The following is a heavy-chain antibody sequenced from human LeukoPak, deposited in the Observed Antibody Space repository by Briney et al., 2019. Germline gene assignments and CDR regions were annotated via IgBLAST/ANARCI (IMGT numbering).Heavy chain of an antibody. CDR1: GGSFSGYY. Sequence: SETLSLTCAVYGGSFSGYYWSWIRQPPGKGLEWIGEINHSGSTNYNPSPKSRVTISVDTSKNQFSLKLSSVTAADTAVYYCARVGSSSRPFDYWGQGTLVTVSS. CDR2: INHSGST. D-gene: IGHD6-13*01. J-gene: IGHJ4*02. V-gene: IGHV4-34*01. CDR3: ARVGSSSRPFDY.